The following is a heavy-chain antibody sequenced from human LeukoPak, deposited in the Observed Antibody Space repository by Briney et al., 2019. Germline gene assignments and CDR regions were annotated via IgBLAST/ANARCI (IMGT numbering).Heavy chain of an antibody. CDR2: MNPNTRVT. CDR3: PRSAPGSWFDP. V-gene: IGHV1-2*02. J-gene: IGHJ5*02. CDR1: RYIFTNYY. D-gene: IGHD1-1*01. Sequence: ASVKVSCKASRYIFTNYYMHWVRQAPGQGLEWMGWMNPNTRVTSYAQKFQGRVTMTRDTSINTAYMELSGLRSDDTAVYYCPRSAPGSWFDPWGQGTLVTVSS.